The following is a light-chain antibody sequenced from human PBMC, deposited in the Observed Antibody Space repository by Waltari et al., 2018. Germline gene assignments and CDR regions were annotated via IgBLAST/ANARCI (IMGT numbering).Light chain of an antibody. Sequence: QSLWTQPPSASAPPGQTVSISCHGRYSNIQANSVCWYQQFPGTAPKLLIYANNERPSGIPDRFSGSKSGNSATLAITGLQAGDEADYYCGTWDSDLNTVLFGGGTKVTVL. V-gene: IGLV1-51*01. CDR2: ANN. CDR3: GTWDSDLNTVL. J-gene: IGLJ2*01. CDR1: YSNIQANS.